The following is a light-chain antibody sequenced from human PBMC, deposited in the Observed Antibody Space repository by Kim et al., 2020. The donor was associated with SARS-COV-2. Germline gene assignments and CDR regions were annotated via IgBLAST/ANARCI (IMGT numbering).Light chain of an antibody. CDR1: TGDVTSGHF. CDR3: LLYYSGPRV. J-gene: IGLJ3*02. Sequence: PGGTVTLTCASSTGDVTSGHFPYWFQHKPGQAPTTLIYDVSNKHSWTPARFSGSLLGGKAALTLSGAQPEDEAEYYCLLYYSGPRVFGGGTQLTVL. V-gene: IGLV7-46*01. CDR2: DVS.